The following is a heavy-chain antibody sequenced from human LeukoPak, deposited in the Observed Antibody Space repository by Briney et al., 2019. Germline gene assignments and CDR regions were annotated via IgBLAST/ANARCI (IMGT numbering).Heavy chain of an antibody. J-gene: IGHJ4*02. CDR3: ARDSLGWNDVDYFDY. V-gene: IGHV3-48*03. Sequence: GGSLRLSCAASGFTFSSYEMNWVRQAPGKGLEWVSYISSSGSTIYYADSVKGRFTISRDNAKNSLYLQMNSLRAEDTAVYYCARDSLGWNDVDYFDYWGQGTLVTVSS. CDR2: ISSSGSTI. CDR1: GFTFSSYE. D-gene: IGHD1-1*01.